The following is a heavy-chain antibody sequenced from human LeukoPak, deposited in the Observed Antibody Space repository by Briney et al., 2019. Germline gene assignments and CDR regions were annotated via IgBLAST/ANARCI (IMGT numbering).Heavy chain of an antibody. CDR2: IHYSGST. CDR1: GGSISSSSYY. V-gene: IGHV4-39*07. Sequence: SETLSLTCTVSGGSISSSSYYWGWIRQPPGKGLEWIGSIHYSGSTYYNPSLKSRVTISVDTSKNQFSLKLSSVTAADTAVYYCARGPVDTANNYYYYYMDVWGKGTTVTVSS. D-gene: IGHD5-18*01. CDR3: ARGPVDTANNYYYYYMDV. J-gene: IGHJ6*03.